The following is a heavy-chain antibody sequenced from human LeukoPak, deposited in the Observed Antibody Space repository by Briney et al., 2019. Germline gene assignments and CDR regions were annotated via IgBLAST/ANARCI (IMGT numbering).Heavy chain of an antibody. Sequence: SETLSLTCTVSGGSISNYSWNWVRQPPGKGLEWIGCMYYSGTTNYSPSLRSRVTISLDTSKNQFSLRLSSVTAADTAVYYCARLSTSTSSSWSRVNAFDIWGQGTMVTVSS. V-gene: IGHV4-59*03. D-gene: IGHD6-13*01. CDR1: GGSISNYS. J-gene: IGHJ3*02. CDR3: ARLSTSTSSSWSRVNAFDI. CDR2: MYYSGTT.